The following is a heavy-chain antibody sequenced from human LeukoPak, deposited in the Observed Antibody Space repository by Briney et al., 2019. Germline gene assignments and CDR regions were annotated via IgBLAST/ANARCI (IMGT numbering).Heavy chain of an antibody. CDR3: ASKETYGDYATIYYYYYYMDV. CDR1: GYTFTSYY. V-gene: IGHV1-46*01. CDR2: INPSGGST. Sequence: ASVKVSCKASGYTFTSYYMHWVRQAPGQGLEWMGIINPSGGSTSYAQKFQGRVTITADKSTSTAYMELSSLRSGDTAVYYCASKETYGDYATIYYYYYYMDVWGKGTTVTVSS. J-gene: IGHJ6*03. D-gene: IGHD4-17*01.